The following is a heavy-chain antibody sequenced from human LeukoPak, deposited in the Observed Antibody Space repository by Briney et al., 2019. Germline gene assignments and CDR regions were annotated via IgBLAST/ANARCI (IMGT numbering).Heavy chain of an antibody. CDR2: ISGSGGST. Sequence: PGGSLRLSCAASGFTFSSYAMSWVRQAPGKGLEWVSAISGSGGSTYYADSVKGRFTISRDNAKNSLYLQVNSLRAEDTALYYCARVREAYGSGSYNYLRSYYFDYWGQGTLVTVSS. J-gene: IGHJ4*02. D-gene: IGHD3-10*01. CDR1: GFTFSSYA. V-gene: IGHV3-23*01. CDR3: ARVREAYGSGSYNYLRSYYFDY.